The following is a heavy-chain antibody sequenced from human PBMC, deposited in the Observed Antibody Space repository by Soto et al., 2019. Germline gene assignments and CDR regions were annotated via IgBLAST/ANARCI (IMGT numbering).Heavy chain of an antibody. V-gene: IGHV4-34*02. CDR3: ARGEWMIRGADYYYYMDV. Sequence: QVQLQQWGAGLLRPSETLSLTCAVYGGSFNDYYWTWIRQPPGKGLERIGEINHKKNTNYNPSLERRVTFSVDTSKNQFSLRLTSVTAADTALYYCARGEWMIRGADYYYYMDVWGKGTTVTVSS. J-gene: IGHJ6*03. D-gene: IGHD3-10*01. CDR1: GGSFNDYY. CDR2: INHKKNT.